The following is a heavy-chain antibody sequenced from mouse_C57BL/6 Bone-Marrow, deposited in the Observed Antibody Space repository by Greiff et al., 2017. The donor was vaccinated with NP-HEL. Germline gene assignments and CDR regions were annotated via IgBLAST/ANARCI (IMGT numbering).Heavy chain of an antibody. J-gene: IGHJ4*01. Sequence: EVMLVESGGGLVQSGRSLRLSCATSGFTFSDFYMEWVRQAPGKGLEWIAASRNKANDYNTEYSASVKGRFIVSRDTSQSILYLQMNALRAEDTAIYYCARDDDVYYAMDYWGQGTSVTVSS. CDR1: GFTFSDFY. V-gene: IGHV7-1*01. CDR2: SRNKANDYNT. D-gene: IGHD2-3*01. CDR3: ARDDDVYYAMDY.